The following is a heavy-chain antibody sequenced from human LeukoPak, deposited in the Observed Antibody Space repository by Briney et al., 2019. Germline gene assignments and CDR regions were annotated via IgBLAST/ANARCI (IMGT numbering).Heavy chain of an antibody. J-gene: IGHJ4*02. Sequence: ASVKVSCKASGYTFTSYAMNWVRQAPGQGLEWMGWINTNTGNPTYAQGFTGRFVFSLDTSVSTAYLQISSLKAEDTAVYYCARGKQLRYFDWSSPQSLGYWGQGTLVTVSS. CDR2: INTNTGNP. V-gene: IGHV7-4-1*02. CDR3: ARGKQLRYFDWSSPQSLGY. CDR1: GYTFTSYA. D-gene: IGHD3-9*01.